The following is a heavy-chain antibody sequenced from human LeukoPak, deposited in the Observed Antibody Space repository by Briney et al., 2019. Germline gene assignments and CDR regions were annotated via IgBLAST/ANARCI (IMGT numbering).Heavy chain of an antibody. CDR2: ISYDGSNK. Sequence: GGSLRLPCAASGFIFSNYGMHWVRQAPGKGLEWVAVISYDGSNKFYRDAVKGRFTISRDNSKNMLYLQMNSLRAEDTAVYYCEKELRGYSYGEHWGQGILVTVSS. CDR3: EKELRGYSYGEH. V-gene: IGHV3-30*18. D-gene: IGHD5-12*01. CDR1: GFIFSNYG. J-gene: IGHJ1*01.